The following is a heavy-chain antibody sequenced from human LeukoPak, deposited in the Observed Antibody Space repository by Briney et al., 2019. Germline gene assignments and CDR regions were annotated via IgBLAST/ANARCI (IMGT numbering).Heavy chain of an antibody. Sequence: ASVKYSCKTSGYTFTSYGISWVREAPGQGLEWMGWISAYNGNTHSAQKLQGRVTMTTDTSTSTAYMELRSLRSDDTAVYYCARGFPPRRQYDSSGYYSYYFDYWGQGTLVTVSS. J-gene: IGHJ4*02. V-gene: IGHV1-18*01. D-gene: IGHD3-22*01. CDR3: ARGFPPRRQYDSSGYYSYYFDY. CDR2: ISAYNGNT. CDR1: GYTFTSYG.